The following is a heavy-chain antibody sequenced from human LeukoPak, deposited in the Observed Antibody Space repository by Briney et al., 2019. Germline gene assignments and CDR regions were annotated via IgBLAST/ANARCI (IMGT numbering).Heavy chain of an antibody. CDR3: VSGGDWAFGWYFDV. J-gene: IGHJ2*01. V-gene: IGHV6-1*01. D-gene: IGHD6-25*01. Sequence: SQTLSLTCGISGDSVSSNSGSWNWIRQSPSRGPEWLGRIYYTSRWHYEYAASVQNRISISPDTTKNQFSLQLNSMSPDDSAVYYCVSGGDWAFGWYFDVWGRGALVTVSS. CDR1: GDSVSSNSGS. CDR2: IYYTSRWHY.